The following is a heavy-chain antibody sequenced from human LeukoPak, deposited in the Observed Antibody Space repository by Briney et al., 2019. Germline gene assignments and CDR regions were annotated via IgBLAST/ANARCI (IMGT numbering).Heavy chain of an antibody. CDR3: AKSYSSGYYYFDY. D-gene: IGHD3-22*01. J-gene: IGHJ4*02. CDR1: GFTFSSYW. Sequence: PGGSLRLSCAASGFTFSSYWMHWVRQAPGKGLVWVSRINSDGSSTSYADSVKGRFTISRDNAKNTLYLQMNSLRAEDTAVYYCAKSYSSGYYYFDYWGKGTLVTVSS. V-gene: IGHV3-74*01. CDR2: INSDGSST.